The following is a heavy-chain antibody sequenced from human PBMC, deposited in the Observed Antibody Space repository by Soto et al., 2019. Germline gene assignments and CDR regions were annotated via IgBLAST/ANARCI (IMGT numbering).Heavy chain of an antibody. CDR3: EKGSNWNRFDY. D-gene: IGHD1-20*01. Sequence: GGSLRLSCAASGFTFSSYAMSWVRQAPGKGLEWVSAISGSGGSTYYADSVKGRFTISRDNSKNALYLQMNSLRAEDTAVYYCEKGSNWNRFDYCGQGTLVTVSS. CDR2: ISGSGGST. CDR1: GFTFSSYA. V-gene: IGHV3-23*01. J-gene: IGHJ4*02.